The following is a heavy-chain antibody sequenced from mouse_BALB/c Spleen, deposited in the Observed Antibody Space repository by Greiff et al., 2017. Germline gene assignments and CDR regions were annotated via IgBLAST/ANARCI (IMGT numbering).Heavy chain of an antibody. CDR1: GYTFSSYW. CDR2: ILPGSGST. D-gene: IGHD4-1*01. CDR3: ARGGTGTDYAMDY. Sequence: VQLQQSGAELMKPGASVKISCKATGYTFSSYWIEWVKQRPGHGLEWIGEILPGSGSTNYNEKFKGKATFTADTSSNTAYMQLSSLTSEDSAVYYCARGGTGTDYAMDYWGQGTSVTVSS. V-gene: IGHV1-9*01. J-gene: IGHJ4*01.